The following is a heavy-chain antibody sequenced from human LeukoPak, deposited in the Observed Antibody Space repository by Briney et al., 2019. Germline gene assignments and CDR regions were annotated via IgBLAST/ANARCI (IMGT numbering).Heavy chain of an antibody. V-gene: IGHV4-59*08. Sequence: NPSETLSLTCTVSGGSLSSYYWSWIRQPPGKALEWIGYVSYSGSTKYSPSLKSRVTMSVDTSKNQFSLNLRSVTAADTAVYYYARHQQYDADAFDVWGQGTVVPVSS. CDR3: ARHQQYDADAFDV. J-gene: IGHJ3*01. CDR2: VSYSGST. CDR1: GGSLSSYY. D-gene: IGHD2/OR15-2a*01.